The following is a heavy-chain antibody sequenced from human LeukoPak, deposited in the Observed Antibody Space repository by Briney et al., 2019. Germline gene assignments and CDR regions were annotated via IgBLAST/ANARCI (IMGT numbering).Heavy chain of an antibody. J-gene: IGHJ5*02. CDR1: GYTFTSYY. CDR2: INPSGGST. V-gene: IGHV1-46*01. CDR3: ARNYDSSEPRPNWFAP. Sequence: ASVKVSCKASGYTFTSYYMHWVRQAPGQGLEWMGIINPSGGSTSYAQKFQGRVTMTRDTSTSTVYMELSSLRSEDTAVYYCARNYDSSEPRPNWFAPWGQGTLVTVSS. D-gene: IGHD3-22*01.